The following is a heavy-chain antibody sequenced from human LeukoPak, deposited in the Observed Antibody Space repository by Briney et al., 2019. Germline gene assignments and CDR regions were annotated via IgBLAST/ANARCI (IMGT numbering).Heavy chain of an antibody. J-gene: IGHJ6*03. CDR1: GFSLSSYA. CDR2: TSSSDDGK. CDR3: ARGARYCTSTSCQVRYYMDV. V-gene: IGHV3-23*01. D-gene: IGHD2-2*01. Sequence: GGSLRLSCTVSGFSLSSYAMSWVRRAPGKGLEWVSATSSSDDGKYYADSVRGRFTISRDNSRNTMYLQMNSLRAEDTAVYYCARGARYCTSTSCQVRYYMDVWGKGTTVTISS.